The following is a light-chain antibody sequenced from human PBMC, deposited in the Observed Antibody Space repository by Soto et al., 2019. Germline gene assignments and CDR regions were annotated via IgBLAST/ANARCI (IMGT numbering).Light chain of an antibody. J-gene: IGKJ5*01. Sequence: DVQMTQAPSSLSASVGDRVTITCRASQSISSYLNWYQHKPGKAPNLLIYAASSLQSGVPSRFSGSGSGTHFTLTISSLQPEDSAIYYCQQSYNNPTFGQGTRLEIK. V-gene: IGKV1-39*01. CDR3: QQSYNNPT. CDR2: AAS. CDR1: QSISSY.